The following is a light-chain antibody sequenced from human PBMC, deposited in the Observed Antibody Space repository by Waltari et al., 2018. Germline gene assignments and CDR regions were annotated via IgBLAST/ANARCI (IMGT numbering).Light chain of an antibody. J-gene: IGLJ2*01. CDR3: CSYTSIGPAL. CDR1: SSDVGANNF. V-gene: IGLV2-23*02. Sequence: QSALTQPASVSGSPGQSIAISCIGTSSDVGANNFLSWYQQHPGRAPKLMIHEVTKRPSGVSTRFSGSKSGNTASLTISGLQAEDEADYYCCSYTSIGPALIGGGTKVTVL. CDR2: EVT.